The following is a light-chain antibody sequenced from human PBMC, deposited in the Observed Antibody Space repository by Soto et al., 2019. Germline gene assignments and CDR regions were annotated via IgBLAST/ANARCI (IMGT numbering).Light chain of an antibody. Sequence: EIVLTQSPATLSLSPGERATLSCRASQSVSRYLAWYQQKPGQAPRLLIYDASNSATGIPARFSCSESGTDFTLTISSLEPEDFAVYYCQQRSNWPPSITFGQGTRLEMK. J-gene: IGKJ5*01. CDR1: QSVSRY. V-gene: IGKV3-11*01. CDR3: QQRSNWPPSIT. CDR2: DAS.